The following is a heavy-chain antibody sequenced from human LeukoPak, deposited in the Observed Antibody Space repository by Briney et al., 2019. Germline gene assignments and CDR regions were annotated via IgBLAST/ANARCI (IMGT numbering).Heavy chain of an antibody. CDR3: ARSPMIVVVMGAFDI. CDR1: GGSFSGYY. D-gene: IGHD3-22*01. V-gene: IGHV4-34*01. Sequence: PSETLSLTCAVYGGSFSGYYWSWIRQPPGKGLEWIGEINHSGSTNYNPSLKSRVTISVDTSKNQFSLKLSSVTAADTAVYYCARSPMIVVVMGAFDIWGQGTMVTVSS. J-gene: IGHJ3*02. CDR2: INHSGST.